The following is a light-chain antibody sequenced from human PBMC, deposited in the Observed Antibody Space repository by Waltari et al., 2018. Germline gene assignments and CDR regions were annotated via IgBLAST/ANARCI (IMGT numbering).Light chain of an antibody. CDR2: EVS. CDR1: SSDVGGYNY. CDR3: SSYAGSNNLGV. V-gene: IGLV2-8*01. J-gene: IGLJ3*02. Sequence: QSALTQPPSASGSPGQSVTISCIGTSSDVGGYNYVPCYQQHPGKAPNLMIYEVSKRPSGVPDRFSGSKSGNTASLTVSGLQAEDEADYYCSSYAGSNNLGVFGGGTKLTVL.